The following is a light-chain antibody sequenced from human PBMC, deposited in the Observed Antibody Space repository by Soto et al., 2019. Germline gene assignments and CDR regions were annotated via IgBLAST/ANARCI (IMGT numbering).Light chain of an antibody. CDR2: SNN. CDR3: AAWDDTLNVV. CDR1: SSNIGSNT. Sequence: QSALTQPPSASGTPGQRVTISCSGTSSNIGSNTVNWYQQLPGTAPILLIYSNNQRPSGVPDRFSGSKSGTSASLAISGLQSEDEADYYCAAWDDTLNVVFGGGTKLTVL. V-gene: IGLV1-44*01. J-gene: IGLJ2*01.